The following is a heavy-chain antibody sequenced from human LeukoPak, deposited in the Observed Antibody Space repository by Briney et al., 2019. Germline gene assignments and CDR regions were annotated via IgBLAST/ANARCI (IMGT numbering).Heavy chain of an antibody. V-gene: IGHV3-74*01. D-gene: IGHD2-2*01. CDR2: INSDGSST. Sequence: GGSLRLSCAASGFIFSNYWMYWVRQTPGKGLVWVSRINSDGSSTNYADSVKGRFTISRDNAKNTLYLQMNSLRAEDTAVYYCARGDCSSTDCANWLDPWGQGTLVTVSS. CDR1: GFIFSNYW. CDR3: ARGDCSSTDCANWLDP. J-gene: IGHJ5*02.